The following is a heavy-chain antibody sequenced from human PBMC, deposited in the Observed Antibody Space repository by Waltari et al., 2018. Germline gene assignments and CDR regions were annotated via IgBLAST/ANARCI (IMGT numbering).Heavy chain of an antibody. CDR2: IYHSGTT. V-gene: IGHV4-4*02. J-gene: IGHJ4*02. CDR3: ATIDGPFDY. CDR1: GGSISSSNW. Sequence: QVQLQESGPGLVKPSGTLSLTCAVSGGSISSSNWWSWVRQPPGKGLEWIGEIYHSGTTNCYPTRNIRVTISVDKSANQFSLKLSTVTPADTAVYYCATIDGPFDYWGQGTLVTVSS.